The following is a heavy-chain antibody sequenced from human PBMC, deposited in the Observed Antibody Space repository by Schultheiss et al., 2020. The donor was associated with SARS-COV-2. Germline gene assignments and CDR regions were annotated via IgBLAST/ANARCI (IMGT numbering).Heavy chain of an antibody. J-gene: IGHJ3*02. Sequence: SETLSLTCTVSGGSISSYYWSWIRQPPGKGLEWIGEINHSGSTNYNPSLKSRVTMSVDTSKNQFSLKLSSVTAADTAVYYCARDIGSRGLAFDIWGQGTMVTVSS. D-gene: IGHD1-26*01. CDR2: INHSGST. CDR1: GGSISSYY. V-gene: IGHV4-34*01. CDR3: ARDIGSRGLAFDI.